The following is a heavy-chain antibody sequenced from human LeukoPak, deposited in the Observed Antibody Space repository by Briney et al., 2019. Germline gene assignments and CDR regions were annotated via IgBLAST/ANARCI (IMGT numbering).Heavy chain of an antibody. V-gene: IGHV3-21*04. D-gene: IGHD7-27*01. J-gene: IGHJ6*03. CDR1: GFTFSNAW. CDR3: AKGIRQLGNYYYYMDV. Sequence: GGSLRLSCAASGFTFSNAWMSWVRQAPGKGLEWVSSISSSSSYIYYADSVKGRFTISRDNAKNSLYLQMNSLRAEDTALYYCAKGIRQLGNYYYYMDVWGKGTTVTVSS. CDR2: ISSSSSYI.